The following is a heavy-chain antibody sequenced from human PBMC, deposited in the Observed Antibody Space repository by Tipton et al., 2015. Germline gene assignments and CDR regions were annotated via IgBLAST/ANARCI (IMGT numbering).Heavy chain of an antibody. Sequence: TLSLTCNVSGTSIRSYYWSWIRQPPGKGLEWIGYIYYIGNTNYNPSLKSRVTISVDTSKNQFSLKLSSVTAADTAVYYCARDRAPYHDFWSGSYSNDYYGMDVWGQETAVTVSS. V-gene: IGHV4-59*01. J-gene: IGHJ6*02. D-gene: IGHD3-3*01. CDR1: GTSIRSYY. CDR3: ARDRAPYHDFWSGSYSNDYYGMDV. CDR2: IYYIGNT.